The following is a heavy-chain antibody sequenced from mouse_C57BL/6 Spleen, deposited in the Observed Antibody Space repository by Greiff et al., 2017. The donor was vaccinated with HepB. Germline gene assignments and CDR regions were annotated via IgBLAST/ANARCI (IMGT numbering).Heavy chain of an antibody. V-gene: IGHV1-64*01. D-gene: IGHD1-1*01. Sequence: VQLQQPGAELVKPGASVKLSCKASGYTFTSYWMHWVKQRPGQGLEWIGMIHPNSGSTNYNEKFKSKATLTVDKSSSTDYMQLSSLTSEDSAFYYCARGANGYFDYWGQGTTLTVSS. CDR3: ARGANGYFDY. CDR2: IHPNSGST. CDR1: GYTFTSYW. J-gene: IGHJ2*01.